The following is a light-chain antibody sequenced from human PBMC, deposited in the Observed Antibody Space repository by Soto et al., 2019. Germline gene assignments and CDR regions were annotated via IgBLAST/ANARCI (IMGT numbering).Light chain of an antibody. CDR1: QSVSTW. V-gene: IGKV1-5*01. CDR2: DAS. CDR3: QQYNSYRA. J-gene: IGKJ1*01. Sequence: IQMTQSPSTLSASVGDRVTITCRASQSVSTWLAWYQQKPGKAPNLLIYDASTLERGVPSRFSGTGSGTEFTLTIDRLQPDDFATYYCQQYNSYRAFGQGTKV.